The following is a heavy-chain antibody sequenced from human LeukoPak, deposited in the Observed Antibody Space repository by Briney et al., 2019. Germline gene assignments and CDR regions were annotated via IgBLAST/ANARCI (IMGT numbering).Heavy chain of an antibody. Sequence: GGSLRLSCAASGFTFSSYEMNWFRQAPGKGLEWVSYISSSGSTIYYADSVKGRFTISRDNAKNSLYLQMNSLRAEDTAVYYCARAGYYDSSGYPDYWGQGTLVTVSS. CDR2: ISSSGSTI. J-gene: IGHJ4*02. CDR1: GFTFSSYE. CDR3: ARAGYYDSSGYPDY. V-gene: IGHV3-48*03. D-gene: IGHD3-22*01.